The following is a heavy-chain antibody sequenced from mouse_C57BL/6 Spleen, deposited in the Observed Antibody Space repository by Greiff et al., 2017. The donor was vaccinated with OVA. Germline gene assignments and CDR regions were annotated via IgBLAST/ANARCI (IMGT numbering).Heavy chain of an antibody. J-gene: IGHJ4*01. CDR1: GYTFTDYN. CDR2: INPNNGGT. D-gene: IGHD2-4*01. Sequence: EVQLQQSGPELVKPGASVKMSCKASGYTFTDYNMHWVKQSHGKSLEWIGYINPNNGGTSYNQKFKGKATLTVNKSSSTAYMELRSLTSEDSAVYYCARSNDYPHWYAMDYWGQGTSVTVSS. CDR3: ARSNDYPHWYAMDY. V-gene: IGHV1-22*01.